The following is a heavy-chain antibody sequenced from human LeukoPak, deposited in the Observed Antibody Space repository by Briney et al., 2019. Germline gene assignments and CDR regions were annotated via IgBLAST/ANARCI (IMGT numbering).Heavy chain of an antibody. D-gene: IGHD6-13*01. CDR3: ARTYSNYFSSSEFDY. J-gene: IGHJ4*02. V-gene: IGHV1-18*01. CDR2: ISAYNDNT. CDR1: GYTFTNYG. Sequence: ASVKVSCKASGYTFTNYGITWVRQAPGQGLEWMGWISAYNDNTHYAQNLQGRVTMTTDTSTSTAYMELRSLRSDDTAVYYCARTYSNYFSSSEFDYWGQGTLVTVSS.